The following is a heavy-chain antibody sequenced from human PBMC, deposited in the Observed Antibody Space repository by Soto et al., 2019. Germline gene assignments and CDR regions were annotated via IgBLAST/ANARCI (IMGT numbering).Heavy chain of an antibody. CDR3: AKDRRDGEYNSVYDF. Sequence: QVQLVESGGGVVQPGRSLRLSCAASGFTFSSYGMHWVRQAPGKGLEWVAIISFDENQKYYADSVKALFTISRDNSRNTLYLQMNSLRAEDTALYYCAKDRRDGEYNSVYDFWGQGTLVTVSS. V-gene: IGHV3-30*18. CDR2: ISFDENQK. J-gene: IGHJ4*02. D-gene: IGHD4-17*01. CDR1: GFTFSSYG.